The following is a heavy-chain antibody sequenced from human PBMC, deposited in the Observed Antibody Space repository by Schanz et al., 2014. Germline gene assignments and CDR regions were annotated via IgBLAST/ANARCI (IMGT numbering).Heavy chain of an antibody. CDR2: INHSGST. D-gene: IGHD1-26*01. Sequence: QVQLQQWGAGLLKPSETLSLTCAVYGGSFSGYYWSWIRQPPGKGLEWIGEINHSGSTNYNPSLKSRVTVSVDTSKNQFPLKWTSVTAADTAVYYCAREVGDYGMDVWGQGATVTVSS. V-gene: IGHV4-34*01. J-gene: IGHJ6*02. CDR3: AREVGDYGMDV. CDR1: GGSFSGYY.